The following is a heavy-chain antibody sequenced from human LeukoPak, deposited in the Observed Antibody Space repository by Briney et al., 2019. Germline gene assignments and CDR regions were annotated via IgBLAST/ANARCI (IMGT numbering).Heavy chain of an antibody. CDR2: INPNSGGT. V-gene: IGHV1-2*02. CDR1: GYTFTGYY. D-gene: IGHD2-2*02. Sequence: ASVKVSCKASGYTFTGYYMHWVRQAPGQGLEWMGWINPNSGGTNYAQKSQDRVTMTRDTSISTAYMELSSLRSDDPSVYYFARAPPSWRSTTCYKVSGIKPLTSDTSGHGTLVT. J-gene: IGHJ5*01. CDR3: ARAPPSWRSTTCYKVSGIKPLTSDT.